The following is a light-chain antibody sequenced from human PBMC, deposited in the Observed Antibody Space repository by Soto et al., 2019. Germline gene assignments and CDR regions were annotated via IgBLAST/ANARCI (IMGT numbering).Light chain of an antibody. Sequence: AIQMTQSPLSLSASVGDRVTITCRASQDIGKDLGWYQQKPGEAPELLISVASTLESGVPSRFSGSGSGTDFSLTISSLQPEDFATYYCLQDYNYPRTF. V-gene: IGKV1-6*01. J-gene: IGKJ4*02. CDR3: LQDYNYPRT. CDR1: QDIGKD. CDR2: VAS.